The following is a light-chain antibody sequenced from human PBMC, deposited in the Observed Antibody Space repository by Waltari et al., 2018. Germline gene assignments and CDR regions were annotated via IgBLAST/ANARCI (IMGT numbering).Light chain of an antibody. CDR1: SVGSKS. V-gene: IGLV3-21*02. J-gene: IGLJ2*01. Sequence: SYVLTQPPSVSVAPGQTATITCGGKSVGSKSVHWYQQKPGQAPVLVVDDDSDRPSGVPDRFSGSNSGNTATLTISRVEAGDEADYYCQVWDSISNHVVFGGGTRLTVL. CDR2: DDS. CDR3: QVWDSISNHVV.